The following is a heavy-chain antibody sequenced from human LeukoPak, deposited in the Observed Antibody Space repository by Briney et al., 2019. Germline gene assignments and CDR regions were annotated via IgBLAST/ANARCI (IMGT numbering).Heavy chain of an antibody. D-gene: IGHD6-25*01. V-gene: IGHV3-9*01. J-gene: IGHJ4*02. CDR2: ISWNSGSI. Sequence: PGRSLRLSCAASGFTFDDYAMHWVRHAPGKGLEWVSGISWNSGSIGYADSVKGRFTISRDNAKNSLYLQMNSLRVEDTAVYYCGRDLIGTAASWDCWGQGTLVTVSS. CDR1: GFTFDDYA. CDR3: GRDLIGTAASWDC.